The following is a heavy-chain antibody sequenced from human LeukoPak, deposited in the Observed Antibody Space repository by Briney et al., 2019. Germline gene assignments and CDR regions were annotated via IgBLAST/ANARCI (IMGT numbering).Heavy chain of an antibody. Sequence: QSGGSLRLSCVASGFTFSSYAMSWVRQAPGKGLEWVSAISGSGGSTYYADSVKGRFTISRDNAKNSLYLQMNSLRAEDTAVYYCARGSQRWLQFSVWYFDLWGRGTLVTVSS. D-gene: IGHD5-24*01. J-gene: IGHJ2*01. V-gene: IGHV3-23*01. CDR3: ARGSQRWLQFSVWYFDL. CDR1: GFTFSSYA. CDR2: ISGSGGST.